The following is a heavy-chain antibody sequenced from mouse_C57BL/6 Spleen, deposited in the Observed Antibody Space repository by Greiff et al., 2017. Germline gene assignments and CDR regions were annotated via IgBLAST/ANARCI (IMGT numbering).Heavy chain of an antibody. Sequence: EVQLQQSGAELVRPGASVKLSCTASGFNIKDDYMHWVKQRPEQGLEWIGWIDPENGDTEYASKFQGKATITADTSSNTAYLQLSSLTSEDTAVYYCTTRGGHFDYWGQGTTLTVSS. CDR3: TTRGGHFDY. CDR2: IDPENGDT. V-gene: IGHV14-4*01. J-gene: IGHJ2*01. CDR1: GFNIKDDY.